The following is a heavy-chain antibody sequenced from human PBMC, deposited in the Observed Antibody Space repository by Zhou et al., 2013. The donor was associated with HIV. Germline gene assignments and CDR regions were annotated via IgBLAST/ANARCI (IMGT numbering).Heavy chain of an antibody. CDR2: IIPIFEAA. CDR3: ARGVDYDFWSGPYYYYMDV. Sequence: QVQLVQSGAEVKKPGSSVKVSCKASGGTFSNYAISWVRQAPGQGLEWMGGIIPIFEAASYAQKFQDRLTITTDESTTTAYMDLSSLRSEDTAIYYCARGVDYDFWSGPYYYYMDVWGKGTTVTVSS. V-gene: IGHV1-69*05. D-gene: IGHD3-3*01. J-gene: IGHJ6*03. CDR1: GGTFSNYA.